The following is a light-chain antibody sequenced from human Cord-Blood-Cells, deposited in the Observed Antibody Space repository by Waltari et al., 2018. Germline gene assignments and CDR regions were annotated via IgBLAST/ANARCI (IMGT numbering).Light chain of an antibody. J-gene: IGKJ1*01. CDR3: QQYNSYSKT. V-gene: IGKV1-5*03. Sequence: DIQMTQSPSTLSASVGDRVTITCRASQSISSWLAWYQQKPGKAPKLLIYKASSLESGVPSRFSGSGSGTGVTLTISSLQPDDFATYYYQQYNSYSKTFGQGTKVEIK. CDR1: QSISSW. CDR2: KAS.